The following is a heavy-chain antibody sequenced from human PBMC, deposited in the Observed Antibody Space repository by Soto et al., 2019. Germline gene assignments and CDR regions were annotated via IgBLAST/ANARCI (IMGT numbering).Heavy chain of an antibody. D-gene: IGHD3-9*01. CDR3: TGRYFDAQNNPDY. CDR2: IKSKTDGGTT. CDR1: GFTFSNAW. V-gene: IGHV3-15*07. J-gene: IGHJ4*02. Sequence: GGSLRLSCAASGFTFSNAWMNWVRQAPGKGLEWVGRIKSKTDGGTTDYAAPVKGRFTISRDDSKNTLYLQMNSLKTEDTAVYYCTGRYFDAQNNPDYWGQGTLVTVSS.